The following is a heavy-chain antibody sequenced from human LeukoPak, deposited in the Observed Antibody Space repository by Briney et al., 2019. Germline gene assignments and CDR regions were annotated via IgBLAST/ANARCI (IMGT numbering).Heavy chain of an antibody. Sequence: SGTLSLTCAVSGVSISSSNWWNWVRQPPGRGLEWIGEIHHSGSTNHNPSLKSRVTISVDKSKNQFSLKLSSVTAADTAVYYWARGGYNSGWWNAFDIWGQGTMVTVSS. D-gene: IGHD6-19*01. J-gene: IGHJ3*02. V-gene: IGHV4-4*02. CDR1: GVSISSSNW. CDR3: ARGGYNSGWWNAFDI. CDR2: IHHSGST.